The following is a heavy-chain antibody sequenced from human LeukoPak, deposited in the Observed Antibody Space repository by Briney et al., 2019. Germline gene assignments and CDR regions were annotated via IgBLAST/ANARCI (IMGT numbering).Heavy chain of an antibody. CDR3: AREGAAGQGAFDI. CDR2: ISYDGSNK. Sequence: PGGSLRLSCAASGFTFSSYAMHWVRQAPGKGLEWVAVISYDGSNKYYADSVKGRFTISRDNSKNTLYLQMNSLRAEDTAVYYCAREGAAGQGAFDIWGQGTMVTVSS. CDR1: GFTFSSYA. D-gene: IGHD6-13*01. V-gene: IGHV3-30-3*01. J-gene: IGHJ3*02.